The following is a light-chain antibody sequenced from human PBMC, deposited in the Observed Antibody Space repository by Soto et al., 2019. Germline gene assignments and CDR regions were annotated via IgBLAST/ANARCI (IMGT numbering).Light chain of an antibody. J-gene: IGKJ1*01. Sequence: EIVLTQSPATLSLSPGERATLSCRASQSVSSSLAWYQQKPGQAPRLLIYGASKRAPGIPVRFSASGSGTDFSLTISSLEPEDFAVYSCQQYNNWPPWTFGQGTKVDIK. CDR3: QQYNNWPPWT. CDR1: QSVSSS. CDR2: GAS. V-gene: IGKV3-11*01.